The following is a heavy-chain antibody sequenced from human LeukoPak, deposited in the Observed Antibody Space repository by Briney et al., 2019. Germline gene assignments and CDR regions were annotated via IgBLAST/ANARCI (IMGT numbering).Heavy chain of an antibody. J-gene: IGHJ4*02. D-gene: IGHD1-26*01. Sequence: PGGSLRLSCAASGFTFSSYSMNWVRQAPGKGLEWVPSISSSTTYISYADSVKGRFTISGDNAKNSLYLQMNSLRAEDTAVYYCARGAAGYVGASSFDYWGQGTLVTVSS. CDR3: ARGAAGYVGASSFDY. CDR1: GFTFSSYS. CDR2: ISSSTTYI. V-gene: IGHV3-21*01.